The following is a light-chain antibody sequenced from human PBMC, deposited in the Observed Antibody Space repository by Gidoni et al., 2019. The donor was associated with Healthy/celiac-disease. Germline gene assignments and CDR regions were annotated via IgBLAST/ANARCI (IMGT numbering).Light chain of an antibody. CDR1: SSNIGSNT. J-gene: IGLJ2*01. CDR2: SNN. Sequence: QSVLTQPPSASGTPGQRVTISGSGSSSNIGSNTVNWYQQLPGTAPTLLIYSNNQRPSGVRDRVSGSKSGTSASLAISGLQSEDEADYYCAAWDDSLNGVVFGGGTKLTVL. CDR3: AAWDDSLNGVV. V-gene: IGLV1-44*01.